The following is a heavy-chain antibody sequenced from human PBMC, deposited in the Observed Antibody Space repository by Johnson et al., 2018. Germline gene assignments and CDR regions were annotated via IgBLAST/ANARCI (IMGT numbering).Heavy chain of an antibody. CDR1: RFTFRTSG. CDR2: ISSSRHTV. CDR3: ARESCSGSCYSGSYYYMDV. V-gene: IGHV3-48*01. Sequence: ERLVEAGGGVVEPRRTLRLSCAASRFTFRTSGNHWVRPGPGMGLQWVPYISSSRHTVYYAAPVKGPVTISRDDARDSLYLQMDSLRAEDTAIYYCARESCSGSCYSGSYYYMDVWGKGTTVTVSS. J-gene: IGHJ6*03. D-gene: IGHD2-15*01.